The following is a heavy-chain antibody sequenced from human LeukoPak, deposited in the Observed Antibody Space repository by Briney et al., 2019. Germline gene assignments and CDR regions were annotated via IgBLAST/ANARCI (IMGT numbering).Heavy chain of an antibody. CDR3: ARGPLWFGDY. V-gene: IGHV4-39*07. CDR2: IYYSGST. CDR1: GGSISSSSYY. Sequence: PSETLSLTCTVSGGSISSSSYYWGWIRQPPGKGLEWIGSIYYSGSTYYNPSLKSRVTISVDTSKNQFSLKLSSVTAADTAVYYCARGPLWFGDYWGQGTLVTVSS. J-gene: IGHJ4*02. D-gene: IGHD3-10*01.